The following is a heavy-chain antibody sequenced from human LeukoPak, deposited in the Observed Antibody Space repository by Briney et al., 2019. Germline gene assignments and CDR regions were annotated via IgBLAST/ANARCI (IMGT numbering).Heavy chain of an antibody. CDR2: VNPDSGDI. CDR1: GYTFTDNY. J-gene: IGHJ3*01. D-gene: IGHD3-22*01. Sequence: ASVKVSCKASGYTFTDNYIHWVRQAPGQGLDWMGRVNPDSGDINYAQKFQGRVTMTRDTSINTAFVELRRLRSDDTATYYCARAQNYHDRSGYSDDTFDVWGHGTMITVSS. V-gene: IGHV1-2*06. CDR3: ARAQNYHDRSGYSDDTFDV.